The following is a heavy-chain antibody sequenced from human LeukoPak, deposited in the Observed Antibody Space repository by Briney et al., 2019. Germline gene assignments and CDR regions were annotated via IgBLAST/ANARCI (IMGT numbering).Heavy chain of an antibody. CDR3: ARDGYGDYSFDY. Sequence: ASVKVSCKASRDTFTRCAFSWVRQAPGQGLEWMGIINPSGGSTSYAQKFQGRVTMTRDTSTSTVYMELSSLRSEDTAVYYCARDGYGDYSFDYWGQGTLVTVSS. D-gene: IGHD4-17*01. J-gene: IGHJ4*02. V-gene: IGHV1-46*01. CDR1: RDTFTRCA. CDR2: INPSGGST.